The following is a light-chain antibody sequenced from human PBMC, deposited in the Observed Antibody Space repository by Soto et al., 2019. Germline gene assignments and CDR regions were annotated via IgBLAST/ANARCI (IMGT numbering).Light chain of an antibody. CDR1: QSVRSDY. J-gene: IGKJ3*01. CDR2: GAS. V-gene: IGKV3-20*01. CDR3: QQYNNWPPVT. Sequence: EIVLTQSPGTLSLSPGERATLSCRASQSVRSDYLAWYQQKPGQAPRLHIYGASTRATGIPDRFTGSGSGTDFTLTISRLEPEDFAVYYCQQYNNWPPVTFGPGTKVDIK.